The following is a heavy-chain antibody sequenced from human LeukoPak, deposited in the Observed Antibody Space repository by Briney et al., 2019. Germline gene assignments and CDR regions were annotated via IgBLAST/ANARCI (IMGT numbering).Heavy chain of an antibody. Sequence: SETLSLTCTVSGGSISSSSYYWGWIRQPPGKGLEWIGSIYYSGSTYYNPSLKSRVTISVDTSKNQFSLKLSSVTAADTAVYYCARHVSYSPYYGMDVWGQGTTVTVSS. D-gene: IGHD1-26*01. CDR1: GGSISSSSYY. V-gene: IGHV4-39*01. CDR2: IYYSGST. CDR3: ARHVSYSPYYGMDV. J-gene: IGHJ6*02.